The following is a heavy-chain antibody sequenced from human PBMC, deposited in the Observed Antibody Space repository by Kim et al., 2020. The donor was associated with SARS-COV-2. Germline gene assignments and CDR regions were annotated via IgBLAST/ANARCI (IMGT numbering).Heavy chain of an antibody. CDR1: GGSISSSSYY. CDR3: ARDIKCPLMWYFDL. CDR2: IYYSGST. Sequence: SETLSLTCTVSGGSISSSSYYWGWIRQPPGKGLEWIGSIYYSGSTYYNPSLKSRVTISVDTSKNQFSLKLSSVTAADTAVYYCARDIKCPLMWYFDLWGRGTLVTVSS. D-gene: IGHD2-2*01. V-gene: IGHV4-39*07. J-gene: IGHJ2*01.